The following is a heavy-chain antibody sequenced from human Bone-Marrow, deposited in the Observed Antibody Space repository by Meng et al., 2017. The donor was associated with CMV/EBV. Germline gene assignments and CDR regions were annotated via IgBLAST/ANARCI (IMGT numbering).Heavy chain of an antibody. D-gene: IGHD6-13*01. J-gene: IGHJ6*02. CDR1: GFAFSSYA. CDR2: ISYDGSNK. V-gene: IGHV3-30-3*01. CDR3: ARAAADYYYYYGMDV. Sequence: GESLKISCAASGFAFSSYAMHWVRQAPGKGLEWVAVISYDGSNKYYADSVKGRFTISRDNSKNTLYLQMNSLRAEDTAVHYCARAAADYYYYYGMDVWGQGTTVTVSS.